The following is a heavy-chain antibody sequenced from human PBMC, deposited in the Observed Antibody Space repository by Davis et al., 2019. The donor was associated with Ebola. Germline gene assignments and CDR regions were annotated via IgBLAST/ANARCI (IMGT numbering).Heavy chain of an antibody. CDR2: INPNSGGT. J-gene: IGHJ5*02. V-gene: IGHV1-2*06. CDR3: ARVGGYCSGGSCYSLLPGWFDP. Sequence: AASVTVSCQASGYTFPGYYMHWVRQAPGQGLEWMGRINPNSGGTNYAQKFQGRVTMTRDTSISTAYMELSRLRSDGTAVYYCARVGGYCSGGSCYSLLPGWFDPWGQGTLVTVSS. CDR1: GYTFPGYY. D-gene: IGHD2-15*01.